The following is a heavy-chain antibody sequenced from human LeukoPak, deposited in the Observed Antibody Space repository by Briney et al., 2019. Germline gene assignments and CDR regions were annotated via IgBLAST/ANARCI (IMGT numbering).Heavy chain of an antibody. Sequence: SVKVSCKASGFTFTSSAMQWVQQARGQRLEWIGWIVVGSGNTNYAQKFQERVTITRDMSTSTAYMELSSLRSEDTAVYYCARETAAVVPYYYGMDVWGQGTTVTVSS. CDR3: ARETAAVVPYYYGMDV. D-gene: IGHD6-13*01. V-gene: IGHV1-58*02. CDR2: IVVGSGNT. J-gene: IGHJ6*02. CDR1: GFTFTSSA.